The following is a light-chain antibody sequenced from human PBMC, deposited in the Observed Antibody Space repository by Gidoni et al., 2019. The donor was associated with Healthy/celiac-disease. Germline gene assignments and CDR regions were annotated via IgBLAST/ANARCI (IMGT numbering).Light chain of an antibody. Sequence: DIQLTQSPSAMSAAVGDRVTITCRASQGISNYLAWFQQKPGNVPKRLIYAASSLQSGVPSRCSGSGSGTEFTLTISSLQHEDFATYYCLQHNSYPWTFGQGTKVEIK. CDR2: AAS. CDR3: LQHNSYPWT. CDR1: QGISNY. V-gene: IGKV1-17*03. J-gene: IGKJ1*01.